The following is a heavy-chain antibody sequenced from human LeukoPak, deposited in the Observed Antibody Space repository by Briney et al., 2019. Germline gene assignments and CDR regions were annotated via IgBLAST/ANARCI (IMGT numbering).Heavy chain of an antibody. J-gene: IGHJ6*03. V-gene: IGHV3-23*01. CDR2: ISGSGDSA. Sequence: GSLRLSCAASGFTFSSYAMTWVRQAPGKGLERVSAISGSGDSAFYADSVKGRFAISRDNSKSTLYLQMSSLRAEDTAVYFCAKDGNYDYYYYMDVWGKGTTVTVSS. CDR3: AKDGNYDYYYYMDV. CDR1: GFTFSSYA. D-gene: IGHD1-1*01.